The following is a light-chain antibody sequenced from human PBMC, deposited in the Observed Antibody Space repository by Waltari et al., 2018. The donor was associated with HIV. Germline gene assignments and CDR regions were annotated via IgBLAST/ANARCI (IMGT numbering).Light chain of an antibody. V-gene: IGKV3-20*01. Sequence: DIVLTQSPGTLSLSPGERATLSCRASQSVSSTYLAWYQQKPGQAPRLLIYGASSRATGIPDRFSGSGSGTDFTLTISRLEPEDFAVYYCQHYGNSPRTFGQGTKVEIK. CDR3: QHYGNSPRT. J-gene: IGKJ1*01. CDR2: GAS. CDR1: QSVSSTY.